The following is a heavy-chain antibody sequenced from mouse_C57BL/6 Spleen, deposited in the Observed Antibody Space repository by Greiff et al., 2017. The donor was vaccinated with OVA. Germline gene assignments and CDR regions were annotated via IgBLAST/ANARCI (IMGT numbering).Heavy chain of an antibody. Sequence: EVQRVESGGDLVKPGGSLKLSCAASGFTFSSYGMSWVRQTPDKRLEWVATFSSGGSYTYYPDSVKGRFTLSRDNAKNTLYLQMSSLKSEDTAMYYGARRCITAVVAHFDVWGTGTTVTVSS. V-gene: IGHV5-6*01. CDR3: ARRCITAVVAHFDV. D-gene: IGHD1-1*01. CDR2: FSSGGSYT. CDR1: GFTFSSYG. J-gene: IGHJ1*03.